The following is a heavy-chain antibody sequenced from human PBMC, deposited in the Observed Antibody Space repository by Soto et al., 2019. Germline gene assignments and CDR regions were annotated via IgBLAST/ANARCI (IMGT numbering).Heavy chain of an antibody. V-gene: IGHV3-21*01. CDR2: ISSSSSYI. D-gene: IGHD5-12*01. CDR1: GFTFSSYS. CDR3: ARSLVATGSDFDY. Sequence: EVQLVESGGGLVKPGGSLRLSCAASGFTFSSYSMNWVRQAPGKGLEWVSSISSSSSYIYYADSVKGRFTISRDNAKNSLYLQMNSLRAEDTAVYYCARSLVATGSDFDYWRQGTLVTVSS. J-gene: IGHJ4*02.